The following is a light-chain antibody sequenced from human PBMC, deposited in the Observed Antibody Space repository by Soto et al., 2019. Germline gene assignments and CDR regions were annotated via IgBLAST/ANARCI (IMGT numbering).Light chain of an antibody. CDR1: SSDVGGYNY. V-gene: IGLV2-14*01. CDR2: DVS. Sequence: QSVLTQPASVSGSPGQSITISCTGTSSDVGGYNYVSWYQQHPGKAPKLMIYDVSNRPSGVSNRFSASKSGNTASLTISGLQAVDEAEYYCSSYTSSSIVVFGGGTKVTVL. CDR3: SSYTSSSIVV. J-gene: IGLJ2*01.